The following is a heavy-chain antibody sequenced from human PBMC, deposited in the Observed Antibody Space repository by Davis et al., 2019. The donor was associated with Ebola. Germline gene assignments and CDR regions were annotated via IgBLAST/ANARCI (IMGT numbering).Heavy chain of an antibody. V-gene: IGHV4-59*01. Sequence: PSETLSLTCTVSGGSISSYYWSWIRQPPGKGLEWIGYIYYSGSTNYNPSLKSRVTISVDTSKNQFSLKLSSVTAADTAVYYCARALYDYVWGSYRREFDYWGQGTLVTVSS. CDR3: ARALYDYVWGSYRREFDY. CDR1: GGSISSYY. D-gene: IGHD3-16*02. CDR2: IYYSGST. J-gene: IGHJ4*02.